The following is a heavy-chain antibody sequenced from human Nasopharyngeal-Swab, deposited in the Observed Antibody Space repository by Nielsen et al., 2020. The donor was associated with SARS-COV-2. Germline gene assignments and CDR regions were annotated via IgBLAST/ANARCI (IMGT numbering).Heavy chain of an antibody. CDR1: GFTFSDRY. J-gene: IGHJ4*02. D-gene: IGHD2-15*01. CDR3: ARRAGYCSGGTDCYYFDP. V-gene: IGHV3-11*01. Sequence: GGSLRLSCAASGFTFSDRYMIWIRQAPGKGLEWISYISSSTSINYADSVKGRFAISRDNAKNSLHLQMNSLRAEDTAVYYCARRAGYCSGGTDCYYFDPWGQGTLVTVSS. CDR2: ISSSTSI.